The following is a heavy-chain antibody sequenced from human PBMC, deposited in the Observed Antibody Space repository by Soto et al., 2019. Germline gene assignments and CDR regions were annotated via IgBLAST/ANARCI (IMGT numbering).Heavy chain of an antibody. CDR1: GFSFSSFA. Sequence: EVLLLESGGGLVQPGGSLRLSCEASGFSFSSFAMNWVRQAPGKGLEWVSAIGDSGASTYYADSVKGRFTISRDNSGNAVYLQPSGRRADASAVDCGSKGEELDIWGNGTTVIVSS. D-gene: IGHD1-26*01. J-gene: IGHJ6*04. V-gene: IGHV3-23*01. CDR2: IGDSGAST. CDR3: SKGEELDI.